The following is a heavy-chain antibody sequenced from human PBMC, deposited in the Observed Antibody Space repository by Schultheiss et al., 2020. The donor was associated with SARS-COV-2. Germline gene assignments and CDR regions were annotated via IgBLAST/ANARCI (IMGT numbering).Heavy chain of an antibody. D-gene: IGHD6-6*01. CDR3: ARYSSSFPGHNWFDP. V-gene: IGHV4-31*11. Sequence: SETLSLTCAVSGGSISSSNWWSWIRQHPGKGLEWIGYIYYSGSTYYNPSLKSRVTISVDTSKNQFSLKLSSVTAADTAVYYCARYSSSFPGHNWFDPWGQGTLVTVSS. CDR1: GGSISSSNW. CDR2: IYYSGST. J-gene: IGHJ5*02.